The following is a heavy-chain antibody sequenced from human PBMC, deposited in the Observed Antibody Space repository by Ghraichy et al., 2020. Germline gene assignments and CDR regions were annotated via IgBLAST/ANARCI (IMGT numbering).Heavy chain of an antibody. CDR2: TYYRSKWYD. J-gene: IGHJ4*02. CDR3: AREVRVLDWFLYYFDY. V-gene: IGHV6-1*01. CDR1: GDSVSSNSAA. Sequence: SQTLSLTCAISGDSVSSNSAAWNWIRQSPSRGLEWLGRTYYRSKWYDDYAVSVKSRVTINPDTSKNEFSLHLNSVSPEDTAVYYCAREVRVLDWFLYYFDYWGQGTLVTVSS. D-gene: IGHD3/OR15-3a*01.